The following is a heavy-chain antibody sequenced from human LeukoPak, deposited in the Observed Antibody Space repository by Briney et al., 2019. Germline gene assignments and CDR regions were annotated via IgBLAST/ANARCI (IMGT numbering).Heavy chain of an antibody. CDR3: ARQMYYYGSGSYHWYFDL. Sequence: PSETLSLTCTVSGGSISTSSYYWGWIRQPPGKGLEWIGTIYYRGSTYYNPSLKSRVTISVDTSKNQFSLKLTSVTAADTAAYFCARQMYYYGSGSYHWYFDLWGRGTLVTVSS. CDR1: GGSISTSSYY. V-gene: IGHV4-39*01. D-gene: IGHD3-10*01. J-gene: IGHJ2*01. CDR2: IYYRGST.